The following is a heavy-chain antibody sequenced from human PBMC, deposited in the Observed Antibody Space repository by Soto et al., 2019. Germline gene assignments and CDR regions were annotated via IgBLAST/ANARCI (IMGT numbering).Heavy chain of an antibody. CDR2: ISPYNGNT. CDR3: ARDLLPAAISPSWFDP. V-gene: IGHV1-18*01. J-gene: IGHJ5*02. CDR1: GYPFTRYG. Sequence: ASVKGSCKTSGYPFTRYGVSWVRQAPAQGLEWLGWISPYNGNTIFAQSFQGRVSLTTDTSTSTAYMELRRLTSDDTAVYYCARDLLPAAISPSWFDPWGQGTLVTVSS. D-gene: IGHD2-2*02.